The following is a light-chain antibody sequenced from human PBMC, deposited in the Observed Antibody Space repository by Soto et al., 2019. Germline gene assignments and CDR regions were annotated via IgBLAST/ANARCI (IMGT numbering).Light chain of an antibody. CDR1: QSVGTY. CDR2: AAS. CDR3: QQSYSTLWT. J-gene: IGKJ1*01. Sequence: DIQMTQSPSSLSASVGDRVTITCRASQSVGTYLNWYRQKPGKAPKLLIYAASSLQGGVPSRFSGSGSGTDFTLTISSLQPEDFATYYCQQSYSTLWTCGQGTKVDIK. V-gene: IGKV1-39*01.